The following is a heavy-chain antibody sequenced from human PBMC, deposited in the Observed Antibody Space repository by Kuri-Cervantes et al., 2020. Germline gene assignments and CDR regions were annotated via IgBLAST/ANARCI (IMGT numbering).Heavy chain of an antibody. J-gene: IGHJ4*02. CDR1: GFSLTTSGMY. CDR2: IDWDDDK. D-gene: IGHD6-13*01. V-gene: IGHV2-70*13. CDR3: ARSIAAAGWHDY. Sequence: SGTTLGKPTQTLTLTCTFSGFSLTTSGMYVNWVRQPPGKALEWLALIDWDDDKYYRTSLKTRLTISKDTSKNQVVLTMTNMDPVDTATYYCARSIAAAGWHDYWGQGTLVTVSS.